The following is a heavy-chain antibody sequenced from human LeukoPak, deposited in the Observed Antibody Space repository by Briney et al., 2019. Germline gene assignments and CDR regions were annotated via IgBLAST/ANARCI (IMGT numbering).Heavy chain of an antibody. D-gene: IGHD2-15*01. CDR2: IKQDGSEK. J-gene: IGHJ4*02. CDR3: ARDSGKRYCSGGSCYSDD. CDR1: GFTFSSYW. Sequence: GGSLRLSCAASGFTFSSYWMSWVRQAPGKGLEWVANIKQDGSEKYYVDSVKGRFTISRDNAKNSLYLQMNSLRAEDTAVYYCARDSGKRYCSGGSCYSDDCGQGTLVTVSS. V-gene: IGHV3-7*01.